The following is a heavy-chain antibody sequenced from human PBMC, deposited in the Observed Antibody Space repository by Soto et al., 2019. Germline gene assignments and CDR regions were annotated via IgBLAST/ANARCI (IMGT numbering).Heavy chain of an antibody. D-gene: IGHD6-6*01. J-gene: IGHJ3*02. Sequence: GGSLRLSCAASGFAFSSHPMSWVRQAPERGLEWVAGISDSGGLTYNADSVKGRFTISRDNSKNTLYLQMNSLRAEDTALYYCARRAYGSSRSFDIWGQGTMVTVSS. CDR2: ISDSGGLT. CDR3: ARRAYGSSRSFDI. V-gene: IGHV3-23*01. CDR1: GFAFSSHP.